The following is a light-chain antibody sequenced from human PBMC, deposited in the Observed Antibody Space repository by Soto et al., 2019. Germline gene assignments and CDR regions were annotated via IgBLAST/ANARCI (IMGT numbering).Light chain of an antibody. Sequence: QSALTQPPSASGSPGQSVTISCTGTSSDVGAYNYVSWFQQHPGKAPKLMIYEVTKRPSGVPARFSGSKSGNTASLTVSGLQAEDEADYYCQSYDSSLSGWVFGGGTKLTVL. CDR2: EVT. V-gene: IGLV2-8*01. CDR1: SSDVGAYNY. CDR3: QSYDSSLSGWV. J-gene: IGLJ3*02.